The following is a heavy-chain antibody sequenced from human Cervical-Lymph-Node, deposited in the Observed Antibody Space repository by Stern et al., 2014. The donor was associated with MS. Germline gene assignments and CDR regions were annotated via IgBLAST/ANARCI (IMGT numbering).Heavy chain of an antibody. J-gene: IGHJ3*02. CDR2: IYTDDST. CDR1: GFTVSNNY. Sequence: VQLVESGGGLIQPGGSLRLSCAAPGFTVSNNYMSWVRQAPGQGLEWVSLIYTDDSTYYAGSVNGRINIPRDSSKNKLILHMNSLGTEDTAVYYCARAIFGVNTAAMAPDAFDTWGQGTMVTVSS. CDR3: ARAIFGVNTAAMAPDAFDT. V-gene: IGHV3-53*01. D-gene: IGHD3-3*01.